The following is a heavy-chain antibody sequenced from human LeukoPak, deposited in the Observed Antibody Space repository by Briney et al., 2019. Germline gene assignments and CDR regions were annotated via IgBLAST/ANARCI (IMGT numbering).Heavy chain of an antibody. CDR3: AKVGGELLEWATSRSLYYLDV. CDR1: GFTFSSYA. D-gene: IGHD3-3*01. V-gene: IGHV3-23*01. J-gene: IGHJ6*03. Sequence: PWGSLTLSCTASGFTFSSYAMSWIRQAPGKGLEWISAINGSGGSTYYADPVKGRFTISRDNSKNTLYLQMNILRGEETAVYSGAKVGGELLEWATSRSLYYLDVWGKGTTVTVSS. CDR2: INGSGGST.